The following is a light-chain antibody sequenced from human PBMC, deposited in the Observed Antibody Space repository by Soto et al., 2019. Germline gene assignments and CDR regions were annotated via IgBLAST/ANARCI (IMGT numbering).Light chain of an antibody. CDR1: TSDVGGYNY. Sequence: QSALTQPVSVSGSPGQSITISCTGVTSDVGGYNYVSWYQQRPGKAPKLMLYEVSNRPSGVSNRFSGSKSGNTASLTISGLQTGDDADYPCSASTISRDSKYVVETRNKVTV. V-gene: IGLV2-14*01. CDR3: SASTISRDSKYV. J-gene: IGLJ1*01. CDR2: EVS.